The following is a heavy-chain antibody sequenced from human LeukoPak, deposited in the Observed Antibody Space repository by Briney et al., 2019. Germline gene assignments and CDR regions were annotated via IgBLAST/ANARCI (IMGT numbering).Heavy chain of an antibody. D-gene: IGHD6-6*01. V-gene: IGHV4-59*01. Sequence: PSETLSLTCTVSGGSISNYYWSWIRQPPGKGLEWIGYIYYSGSTKYNPPLKSRVTISVDTSKNQFSLRLSSVTAADTAVYYCARDWGVSARPGYMDVWGKGTTVTVSS. CDR2: IYYSGST. CDR1: GGSISNYY. CDR3: ARDWGVSARPGYMDV. J-gene: IGHJ6*03.